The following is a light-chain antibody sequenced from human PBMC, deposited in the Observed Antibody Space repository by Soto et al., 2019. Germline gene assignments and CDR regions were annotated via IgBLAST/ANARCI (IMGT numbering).Light chain of an antibody. V-gene: IGLV2-14*03. CDR1: SNDVGAFNY. Sequence: QSALTQPASVSGSPGQSITISCTGSSNDVGAFNYVSWYRHSPGEAPKVLIRGVSIRPSGVSIRFSASKSANTASLTISGLQADDEALYYCSSYTTSNTWVFGGGTKVTVL. CDR3: SSYTTSNTWV. J-gene: IGLJ3*02. CDR2: GVS.